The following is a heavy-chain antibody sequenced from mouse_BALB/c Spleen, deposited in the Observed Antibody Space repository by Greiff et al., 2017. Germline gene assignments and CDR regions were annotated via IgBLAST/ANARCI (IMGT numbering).Heavy chain of an antibody. CDR2: IRLKSNNYAT. V-gene: IGHV6-6*02. D-gene: IGHD1-1*02. CDR3: TRGGYYAWFAY. CDR1: GFTFSNYW. J-gene: IGHJ3*01. Sequence: DVKVEESGGGLVQPGGSMKLSCVASGFTFSNYWMNWVRQSPEKGLEWVAEIRLKSNNYATHYAESVKGRFTISRDDSKSSVYLQMNNLRAEDTGIYYCTRGGYYAWFAYWGQGTLVTVSA.